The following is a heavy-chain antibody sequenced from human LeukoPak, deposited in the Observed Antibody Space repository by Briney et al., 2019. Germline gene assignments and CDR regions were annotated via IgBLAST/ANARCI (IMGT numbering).Heavy chain of an antibody. V-gene: IGHV4-39*01. CDR1: GGSISSRYGY. J-gene: IGHJ4*02. D-gene: IGHD2-8*01. Sequence: KPSETLSLTCAVSGGSISSRYGYWGWIRQPPRKGLEWIGSVYYSGTTYYNPSLKSRVIISVDTSKRQFSLRLSSVTAADTAVYYCANLGSTNGAIGDWGQGTRVIVTS. CDR2: VYYSGTT. CDR3: ANLGSTNGAIGD.